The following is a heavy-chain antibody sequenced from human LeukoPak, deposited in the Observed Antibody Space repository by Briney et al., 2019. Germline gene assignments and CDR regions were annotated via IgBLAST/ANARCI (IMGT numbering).Heavy chain of an antibody. Sequence: AASVKVSCKASGNTFTDYYLHWVRQAPGQGLEWMGWINTNSGGTRYAQKFQGRVTMTRDTSISTAYLEPSGLTSDDTAVYYCARGYPNYYGPWGQGTTVTVSS. CDR2: INTNSGGT. D-gene: IGHD3-10*01. CDR3: ARGYPNYYGP. CDR1: GNTFTDYY. J-gene: IGHJ3*01. V-gene: IGHV1-2*02.